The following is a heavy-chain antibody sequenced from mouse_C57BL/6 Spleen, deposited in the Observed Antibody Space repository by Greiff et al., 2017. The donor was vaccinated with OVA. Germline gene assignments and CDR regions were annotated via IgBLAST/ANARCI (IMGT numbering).Heavy chain of an antibody. V-gene: IGHV1-72*01. CDR1: GYTFTSYW. CDR2: IDPNSGGT. D-gene: IGHD2-2*01. J-gene: IGHJ4*01. CDR3: ATGGYDDDGGYYYAMDY. Sequence: QVQLKQPGAELVKPGASVKLSCKASGYTFTSYWMHWVKQRPGRGLEWIGRIDPNSGGTKYNEKFKSKATLTVDKPSSTAYMQLSSLTSEDSAVYYCATGGYDDDGGYYYAMDYWGQGTSVTVSS.